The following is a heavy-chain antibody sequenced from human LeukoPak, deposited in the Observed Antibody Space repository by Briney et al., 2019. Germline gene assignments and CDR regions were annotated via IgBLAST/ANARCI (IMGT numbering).Heavy chain of an antibody. CDR2: MNPNSGNT. D-gene: IGHD6-13*01. CDR3: ARGSSSWELDY. J-gene: IGHJ4*02. CDR1: GYTFTSYD. Sequence: ASVKVSCKASGYTFTSYDINWVRRATGQGLEWMGWMNPNSGNTGYVQKFQGRVTMTRNTSISTAYMELSSLRSEDRAVYYCARGSSSWELDYWGQGTLVTVSS. V-gene: IGHV1-8*01.